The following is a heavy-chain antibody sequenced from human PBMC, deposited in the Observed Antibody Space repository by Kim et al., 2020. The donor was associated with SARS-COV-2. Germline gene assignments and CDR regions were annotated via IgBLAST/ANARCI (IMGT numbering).Heavy chain of an antibody. V-gene: IGHV3-74*01. CDR1: GFTFSSYW. J-gene: IGHJ4*02. Sequence: GGSLRLSCAASGFTFSSYWMHLVRQAPGMGLVWVSLINSDGSTTIYADSVKCRFTISRDNARSTLYLQMIILRAEDPALFYCARRAFSWSYFYFDFLVQ. D-gene: IGHD1-26*01. CDR2: INSDGSTT. CDR3: ARRAFSWSYFYFDF.